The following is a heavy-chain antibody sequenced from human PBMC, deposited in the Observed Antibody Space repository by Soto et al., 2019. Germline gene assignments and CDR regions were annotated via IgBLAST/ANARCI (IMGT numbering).Heavy chain of an antibody. CDR2: TYYRSKWYY. CDR3: ARSVGAIRNWFDP. J-gene: IGHJ5*02. Sequence: SQTLSLTSAISGDSVSSNSHSWNCIIHSQSRFLEWLVRTYYRSKWYYDYAVSVKSRITVNPDTSKNQFSLQLNSVTPEDKAVYYCARSVGAIRNWFDPWGQGTLVTVSS. V-gene: IGHV6-1*01. CDR1: GDSVSSNSHS. D-gene: IGHD1-26*01.